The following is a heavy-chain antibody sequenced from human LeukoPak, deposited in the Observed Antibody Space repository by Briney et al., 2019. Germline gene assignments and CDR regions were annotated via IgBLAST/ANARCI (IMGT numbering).Heavy chain of an antibody. CDR3: ARTTSGYYWTPFDY. Sequence: GSLSLSCTASGFTFVDYAMSWVRQAPGKGLEWVSYISSSVSTIYYADSVKGRFTISRDNAKNSLYLQMNSLRAEDTAVYYCARTTSGYYWTPFDYWGRGTLVTVSS. D-gene: IGHD3-22*01. V-gene: IGHV3-48*03. J-gene: IGHJ4*02. CDR2: ISSSVSTI. CDR1: GFTFVDYA.